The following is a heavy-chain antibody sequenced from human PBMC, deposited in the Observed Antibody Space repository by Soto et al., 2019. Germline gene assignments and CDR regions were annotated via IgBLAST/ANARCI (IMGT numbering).Heavy chain of an antibody. CDR1: EFTFSSYW. CDR3: AREMTGTGNWYFDL. CDR2: MNGDGRTT. J-gene: IGHJ2*01. D-gene: IGHD2-8*02. V-gene: IGHV3-74*01. Sequence: EVQLVESGGGLVQPGGSLRLSCAASEFTFSSYWMHWVRQAPGKGLVWVSRMNGDGRTTSYADSVKGRFTISRDNAKNTLYLQMNSLTADDTAVYYCAREMTGTGNWYFDLWGRGTLVTVSS.